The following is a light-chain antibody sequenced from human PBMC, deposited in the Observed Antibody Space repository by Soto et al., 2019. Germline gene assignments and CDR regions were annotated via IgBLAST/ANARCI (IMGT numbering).Light chain of an antibody. V-gene: IGKV1-5*01. J-gene: IGKJ5*01. CDR2: DAS. CDR1: QSISSW. Sequence: DIQVTQSPSTLSAFVGDRVSITCRASQSISSWLAWYQQKPGKAPKLLIYDASTSESGVPSRFSGSGSGTEFTLTISSLQPDDFATYYCQQYNSNSPFGQGTRLEIK. CDR3: QQYNSNSP.